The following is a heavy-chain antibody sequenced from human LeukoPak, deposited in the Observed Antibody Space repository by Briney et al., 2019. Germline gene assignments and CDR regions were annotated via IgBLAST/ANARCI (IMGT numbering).Heavy chain of an antibody. J-gene: IGHJ4*02. D-gene: IGHD5-24*01. CDR2: INWNGGNT. CDR1: GFTFSSYA. CDR3: ARDRGWLQYIDY. Sequence: GGSLRLSCAASGFTFSSYAMHWVRQAPGKGLEWVSSINWNGGNTAYADSVKGRFTISRDTAKDSLYLQLNSLRAEDTALYYCARDRGWLQYIDYWGQGTLVTVSS. V-gene: IGHV3-20*04.